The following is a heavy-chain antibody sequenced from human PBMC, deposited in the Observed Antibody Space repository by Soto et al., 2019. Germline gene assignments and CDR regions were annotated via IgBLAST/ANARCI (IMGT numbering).Heavy chain of an antibody. J-gene: IGHJ5*01. CDR1: RDTFTSYY. CDR2: INPHGGGT. CDR3: ARSSGGNFGIIIEATNWFAS. D-gene: IGHD5-12*01. Sequence: ASVKVSCKAPRDTFTSYYINWVRQAPGQGLEWIGVINPHGGGTVYAQKFQGRVTMTRDTSASTVYMELSSLRSEDTAVYYWARSSGGNFGIIIEATNWFASWGQGTLGTVAS. V-gene: IGHV1-46*01.